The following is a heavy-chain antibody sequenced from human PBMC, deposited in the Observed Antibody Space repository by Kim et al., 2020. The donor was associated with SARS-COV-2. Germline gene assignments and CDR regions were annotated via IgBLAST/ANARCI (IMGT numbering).Heavy chain of an antibody. CDR2: IYYSGST. V-gene: IGHV4-39*01. D-gene: IGHD2-15*01. Sequence: SETLSLTCTVSGGSISSSSYYWGWIRQPPGKGLEWIGSIYYSGSTYYNPSLKSRVTISVDTSKNQFSLKLSSVTAADTAVYYCARLILHTWSQIDYWGQGTLVTVSS. CDR3: ARLILHTWSQIDY. CDR1: GGSISSSSYY. J-gene: IGHJ4*02.